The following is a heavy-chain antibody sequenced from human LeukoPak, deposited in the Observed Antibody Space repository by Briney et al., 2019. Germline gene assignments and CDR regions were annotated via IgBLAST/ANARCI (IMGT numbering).Heavy chain of an antibody. J-gene: IGHJ4*02. Sequence: SETLSLTCTVSGGSISSYYWSWIRQPPGKGPEWTGEINHSGSTNYNPSLKSRVTISVDTSKNQFSLKLSSVTAADTAVYYCARVKGYSSGWYVWSYFDYWGQGTLVTVSS. CDR2: INHSGST. D-gene: IGHD6-13*01. CDR1: GGSISSYY. V-gene: IGHV4-34*01. CDR3: ARVKGYSSGWYVWSYFDY.